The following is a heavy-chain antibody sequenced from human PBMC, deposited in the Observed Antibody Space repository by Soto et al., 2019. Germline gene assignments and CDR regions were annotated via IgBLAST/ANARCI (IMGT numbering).Heavy chain of an antibody. J-gene: IGHJ6*02. CDR3: VRGRSDSLMDV. CDR1: GFTLKSFS. Sequence: EVQLVESGGDLVQPGGSLGLSCAGSGFTLKSFSMNWVRQAPGKGLEWVSYISSSRSTIYYADSVKGRFTISRDDDKNSLYLQMNSLREDDTAEYYCVRGRSDSLMDVWGQGTTVTVSS. D-gene: IGHD2-15*01. V-gene: IGHV3-48*02. CDR2: ISSSRSTI.